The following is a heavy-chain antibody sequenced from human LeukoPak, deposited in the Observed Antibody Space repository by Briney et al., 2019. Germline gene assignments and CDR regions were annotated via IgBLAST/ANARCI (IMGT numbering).Heavy chain of an antibody. J-gene: IGHJ6*03. Sequence: ASVKVSCKASGYTFTSYYMHWVRQAPGQGLEWMGWINPKSGGTNYAQKFQGRVTMTRDTSISTAYMELSRLRSDDTAVYYCARDRGSSSSVVPYYYYYMDVWGKGTTVTVS. CDR2: INPKSGGT. CDR1: GYTFTSYY. D-gene: IGHD6-6*01. CDR3: ARDRGSSSSVVPYYYYYMDV. V-gene: IGHV1-2*02.